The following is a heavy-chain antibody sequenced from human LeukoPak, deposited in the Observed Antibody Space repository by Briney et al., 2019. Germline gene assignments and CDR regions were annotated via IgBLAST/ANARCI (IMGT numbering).Heavy chain of an antibody. CDR2: IYYSGST. CDR1: GGSISSYY. Sequence: SEILSLTCTVSGGSISSYYWSWIRQPPGKGLEWIGYIYYSGSTNYNPPLKSRVTIPVDTSKNQFSLKLSSVTAADTAVYYCARGGYAVINWGQGTLVTVSS. J-gene: IGHJ4*02. CDR3: ARGGYAVIN. V-gene: IGHV4-59*01. D-gene: IGHD5-12*01.